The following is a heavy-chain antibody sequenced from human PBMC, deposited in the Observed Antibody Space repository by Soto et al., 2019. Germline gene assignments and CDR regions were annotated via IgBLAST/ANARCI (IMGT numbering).Heavy chain of an antibody. CDR2: ITYYDFT. CDR1: GASINSYY. V-gene: IGHV4-59*08. J-gene: IGHJ4*02. Sequence: QVQLQESGPGLVKPSETLSLTCSVSGASINSYYWTWFRQPPGKGLEWIGYITYYDFTSYNPSLKSRLTITLYASNNQFSLKWSSVTAADTAVYYCARHARYNDYWGQGTLAIVSS. CDR3: ARHARYNDY. D-gene: IGHD1-20*01.